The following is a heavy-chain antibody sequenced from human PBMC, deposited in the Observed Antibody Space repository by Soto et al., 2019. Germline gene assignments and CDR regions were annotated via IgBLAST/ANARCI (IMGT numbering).Heavy chain of an antibody. CDR3: AREWYVGYCSSTSCLVDY. J-gene: IGHJ4*02. V-gene: IGHV1-18*01. CDR2: ISAYNGNT. Sequence: ASVTVSCKASVYTFTSYGISWVRQAPGQGFEWMGWISAYNGNTNYAQKLQGRVTMTTDTSTSTAYMELRSLRSDDTAVYYCAREWYVGYCSSTSCLVDYWGQGTLVTVSS. CDR1: VYTFTSYG. D-gene: IGHD2-2*01.